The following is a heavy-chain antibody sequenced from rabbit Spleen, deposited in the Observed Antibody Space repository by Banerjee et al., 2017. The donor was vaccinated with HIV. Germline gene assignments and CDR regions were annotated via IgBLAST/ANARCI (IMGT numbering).Heavy chain of an antibody. CDR3: ARDLVGVIGWNFYL. CDR2: IYSSSDIT. V-gene: IGHV1S40*01. D-gene: IGHD1-1*01. CDR1: GFSFSSSYY. Sequence: QSLEESGGGLVKPGGTLTLTCTASGFSFSSSYYMYWVRQAPGKGLEWIGCIYSSSDITWYASWAKGRFTISKTSSTTVTLQMTSLTDADTATYFCARDLVGVIGWNFYLWGPGTLVTVS. J-gene: IGHJ4*01.